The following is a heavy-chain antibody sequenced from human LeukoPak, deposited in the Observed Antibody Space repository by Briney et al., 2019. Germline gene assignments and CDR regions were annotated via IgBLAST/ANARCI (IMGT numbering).Heavy chain of an antibody. CDR1: GYSISSGYF. J-gene: IGHJ5*02. V-gene: IGHV4-38-2*02. Sequence: PSETLSLTCTVSGYSISSGYFWGWIRQPPGKGLEWIGTIYHGGSTYYSPSLKSRVTISVDTSKNQFSLKLSSVTAADTAVYYCAREAVGFPGNWFDPWGQGTLVTVSS. CDR2: IYHGGST. CDR3: AREAVGFPGNWFDP. D-gene: IGHD4-23*01.